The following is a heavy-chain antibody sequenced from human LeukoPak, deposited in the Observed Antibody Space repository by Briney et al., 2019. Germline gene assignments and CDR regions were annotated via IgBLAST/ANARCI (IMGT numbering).Heavy chain of an antibody. J-gene: IGHJ6*02. V-gene: IGHV1-69*13. CDR3: ARGSGTITMVRGVFYGMDV. CDR1: GGTFSSYG. CDR2: IIPIFGTP. D-gene: IGHD3-10*01. Sequence: SVKVHCKASGGTFSSYGISWVRQAPGQGLEWMGGIIPIFGTPNYAQKFQGRVTITADESTSTAYMELSSLRSEDTAVYYCARGSGTITMVRGVFYGMDVWGQGTTVTVSS.